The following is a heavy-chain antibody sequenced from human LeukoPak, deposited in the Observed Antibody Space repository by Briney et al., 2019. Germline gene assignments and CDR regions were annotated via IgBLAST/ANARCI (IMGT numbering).Heavy chain of an antibody. Sequence: PGESLKISCKGSGYTFTRYWIGWVRQMPGKGLEWMRHIYPTDSDVKYSPSFQGQVTISADKSLNTAYLQWSSLKASDTAMYFCARAPVMINFGGVAEAFDIWGQGTMISVSS. V-gene: IGHV5-51*01. CDR3: ARAPVMINFGGVAEAFDI. CDR1: GYTFTRYW. CDR2: IYPTDSDV. D-gene: IGHD3-16*01. J-gene: IGHJ3*02.